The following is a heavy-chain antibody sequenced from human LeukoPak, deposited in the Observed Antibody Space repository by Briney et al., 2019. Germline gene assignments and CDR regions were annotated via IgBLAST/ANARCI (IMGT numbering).Heavy chain of an antibody. J-gene: IGHJ5*02. CDR1: GFTFSTYW. Sequence: GGSLRLSCAASGFTFSTYWMHWVRQAPGERLVWVSRISGDGSTTVYADSVKGRFTISRDNAKNTVYLQMNSLRVEDTAVYYCARTTVTTGPWGQGTLVTVSS. CDR3: ARTTVTTGP. CDR2: ISGDGSTT. V-gene: IGHV3-74*01. D-gene: IGHD4-17*01.